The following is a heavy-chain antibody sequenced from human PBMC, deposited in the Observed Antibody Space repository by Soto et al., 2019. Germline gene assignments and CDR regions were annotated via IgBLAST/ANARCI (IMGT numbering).Heavy chain of an antibody. J-gene: IGHJ4*02. V-gene: IGHV4-31*01. CDR2: IYYSGST. CDR1: GGSISSGGYY. CDR3: ARGGGYYDSSGYYGKGGFDY. Sequence: QVQLQESGPGLVKPSQTLSLTCTVSGGSISSGGYYWSWIRQHPGKGLEWIGYIYYSGSTYYNPSLKSLVTISVDTSKNQFSLKLSSVTAADTAVYYCARGGGYYDSSGYYGKGGFDYWGQGTLVTVSS. D-gene: IGHD3-22*01.